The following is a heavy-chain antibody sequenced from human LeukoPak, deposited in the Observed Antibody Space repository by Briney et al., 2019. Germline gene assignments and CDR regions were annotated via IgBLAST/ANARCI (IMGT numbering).Heavy chain of an antibody. D-gene: IGHD3-22*01. V-gene: IGHV3-23*01. CDR1: GFTFSSYG. J-gene: IGHJ4*02. Sequence: PGGSLRLSCAASGFTFSSYGMSWVRQAPGKGLEWVSAISGSGGSTYYADSVKGRFTISRDNSKNTLYLQMNSLRAEDTAVYYCASGAHYDSSGYYYPEPFDYWGQGTLVTVSS. CDR3: ASGAHYDSSGYYYPEPFDY. CDR2: ISGSGGST.